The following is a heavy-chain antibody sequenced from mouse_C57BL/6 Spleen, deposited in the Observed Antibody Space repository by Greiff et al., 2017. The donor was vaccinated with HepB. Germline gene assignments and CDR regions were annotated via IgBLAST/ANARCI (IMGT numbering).Heavy chain of an antibody. CDR3: ARRGPYFDY. Sequence: QVQLQQPGAELVKPGASVKMSCKASGYTFTSYWITWVKQRPGQGLEWIGDIYPGSGSTNYNEKFKSKATLTADTSSSTAYMQLSSLTSEDSAVYYCARRGPYFDYWGQGTTLTVSS. J-gene: IGHJ2*01. V-gene: IGHV1-55*01. D-gene: IGHD3-3*01. CDR2: IYPGSGST. CDR1: GYTFTSYW.